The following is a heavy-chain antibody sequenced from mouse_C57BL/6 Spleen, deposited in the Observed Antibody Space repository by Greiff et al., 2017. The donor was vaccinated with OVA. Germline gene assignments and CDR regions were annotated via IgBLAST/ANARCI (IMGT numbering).Heavy chain of an antibody. CDR2: ISDGGSYT. CDR3: ARDNYGNYLYAMDY. J-gene: IGHJ4*01. CDR1: GFTFSSYA. D-gene: IGHD2-1*01. V-gene: IGHV5-4*01. Sequence: DVKLVESGGGLVKPGGSLKLSCAASGFTFSSYAMSWVRQTPEKRLEWVATISDGGSYTYYPDNVKGRFTISRDNAKNNLYLQMSHLKSEDTAMYYCARDNYGNYLYAMDYWGQGTSVTVSS.